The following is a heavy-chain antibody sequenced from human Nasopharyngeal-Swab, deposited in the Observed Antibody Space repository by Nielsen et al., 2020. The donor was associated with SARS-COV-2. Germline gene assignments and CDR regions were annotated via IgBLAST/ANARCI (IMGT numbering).Heavy chain of an antibody. J-gene: IGHJ4*02. CDR3: AKEERSSSWYVTFDY. Sequence: GESLKISCAASGFTFSSYAMTWVRQAPGKGLEWVSAISGSGDRTYYAESVRGRFTISRDNSENALYLQMNSLRAEDTAVYYCAKEERSSSWYVTFDYWGQGTLVTVSS. CDR1: GFTFSSYA. D-gene: IGHD6-13*01. V-gene: IGHV3-23*01. CDR2: ISGSGDRT.